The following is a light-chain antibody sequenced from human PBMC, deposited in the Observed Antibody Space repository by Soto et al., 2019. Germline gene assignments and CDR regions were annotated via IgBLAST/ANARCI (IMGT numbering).Light chain of an antibody. Sequence: QSALTQPASVSGSPGQSITISCTGTSSDVGGYNYVSWYQQHPGKAPKLMNYEVSSRPSGVSHLFSGSKSGNTASLTISGLQAEDAAYYCGGSYTSSSTLVFGGGTKLTVL. CDR3: GSYTSSSTLV. J-gene: IGLJ2*01. CDR2: EVS. CDR1: SSDVGGYNY. V-gene: IGLV2-14*01.